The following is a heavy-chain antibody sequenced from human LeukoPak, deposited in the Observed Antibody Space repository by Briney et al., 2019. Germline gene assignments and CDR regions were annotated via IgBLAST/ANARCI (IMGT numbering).Heavy chain of an antibody. CDR3: ARGRYPKRWWITGRSYFDY. V-gene: IGHV4-39*01. CDR2: IYSSGST. Sequence: SETLSLTCSVSGDSISSTGYYWGWIRQPPGKGLEWIGSIYSSGSTYYNPSLKSRVTISVDTSKNQFSLKVNSVTAADTAVYYCARGRYPKRWWITGRSYFDYWGQGTLVTVSS. D-gene: IGHD2-15*01. CDR1: GDSISSTGYY. J-gene: IGHJ4*02.